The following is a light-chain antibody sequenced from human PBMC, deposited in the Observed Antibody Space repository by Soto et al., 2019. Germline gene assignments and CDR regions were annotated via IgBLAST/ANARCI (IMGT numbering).Light chain of an antibody. Sequence: QPALTQPPSGSGTAGQVVTISCSGRDSNIGSNSVYWYQHLPRMAPKLLIYYNNQRPSGVPDRFSGSRSGTSASLAIVGLRSEDEAVYYCAAWDASLSACVFGNGTKVTVL. CDR3: AAWDASLSACV. CDR2: YNN. J-gene: IGLJ1*01. V-gene: IGLV1-47*02. CDR1: DSNIGSNS.